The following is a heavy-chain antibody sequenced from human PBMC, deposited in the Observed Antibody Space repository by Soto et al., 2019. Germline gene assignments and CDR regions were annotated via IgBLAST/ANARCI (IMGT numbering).Heavy chain of an antibody. D-gene: IGHD3-10*01. V-gene: IGHV4-59*01. J-gene: IGHJ6*02. CDR2: IYYSGST. Sequence: SETLSLTCTVSGGSISSYYWSWIRQPPGKGLEWIGYIYYSGSTNYNPSLKSRVTISVDTSKNQFSLKLSSVTAADTAVYYCARGEGSGSYYRDFYYYYGMDVWGQGTTVTVSS. CDR1: GGSISSYY. CDR3: ARGEGSGSYYRDFYYYYGMDV.